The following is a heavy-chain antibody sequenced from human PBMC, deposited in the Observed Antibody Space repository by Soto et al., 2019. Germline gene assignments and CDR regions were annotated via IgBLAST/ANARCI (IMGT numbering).Heavy chain of an antibody. D-gene: IGHD3-10*01. J-gene: IGHJ6*02. CDR3: ARGRTYYYGSGSYYKGLYGMDV. CDR2: INPSGGST. Sequence: ASVKVSCKASGYTFTSYYMHWVRQAPGQGLEWMGIINPSGGSTNYNPSLKSRVTISVDTSKNQFSLKLSSVTAADTAVYYCARGRTYYYGSGSYYKGLYGMDVWGQGTTVTVSS. V-gene: IGHV1-46*01. CDR1: GYTFTSYY.